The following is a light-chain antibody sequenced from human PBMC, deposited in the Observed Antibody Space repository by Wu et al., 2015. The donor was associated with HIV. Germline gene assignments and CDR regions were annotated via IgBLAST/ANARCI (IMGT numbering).Light chain of an antibody. Sequence: IRMTQSPSSLSASTGDRVTITCRASQGIGNSLAWYQQRPGKAPKLLIFGASTLQNGVPSRFSGSASGTDFSLTIDCLQSEDFAIYYCQQYHSSPHFGPGTKVEIK. CDR2: GAS. J-gene: IGKJ3*01. CDR1: QGIGNS. CDR3: QQYHSSPH. V-gene: IGKV1-8*01.